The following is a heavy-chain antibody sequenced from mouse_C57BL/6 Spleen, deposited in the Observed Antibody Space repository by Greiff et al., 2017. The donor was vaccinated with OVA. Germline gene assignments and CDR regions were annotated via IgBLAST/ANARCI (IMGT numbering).Heavy chain of an antibody. Sequence: QVQLQQPGAELVKPGASVKLSCKASGYTFTSYWMQWVKQRPGQGLEWIGEIDPSDSYTNYNQKFKGKATLTVDTSSSTAYMQLSSLTSEDSAVYYCARRGVVPDYWGQGTTLTVSS. CDR1: GYTFTSYW. CDR2: IDPSDSYT. CDR3: ARRGVVPDY. J-gene: IGHJ2*01. V-gene: IGHV1-50*01. D-gene: IGHD1-1*01.